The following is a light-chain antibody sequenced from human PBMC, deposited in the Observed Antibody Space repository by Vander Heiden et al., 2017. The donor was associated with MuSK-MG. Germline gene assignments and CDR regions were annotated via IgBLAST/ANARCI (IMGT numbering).Light chain of an antibody. CDR1: GSNIGTNY. Sequence: QPVLIHPSSASGTPGQRVTSSCSGSGSNIGTNYVFWYQQLPGTAPKLLIYRNDQRPSGFPVRFSGSKSGTSASLAISGLRSEDEADYYCAAWDDSLSGPVFGGGTKLTVL. V-gene: IGLV1-47*01. CDR2: RND. CDR3: AAWDDSLSGPV. J-gene: IGLJ2*01.